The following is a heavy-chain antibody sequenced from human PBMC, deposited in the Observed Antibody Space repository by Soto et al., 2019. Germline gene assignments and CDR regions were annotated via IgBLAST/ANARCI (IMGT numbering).Heavy chain of an antibody. J-gene: IGHJ4*02. CDR1: GGSFSGYI. D-gene: IGHD1-26*01. V-gene: IGHV4-34*01. Sequence: SETLSLTCDVYGGSFSGYIWTWIRQTPGKGLQWIGQINHSGSANYNPSLKSRVTISVHTSNSQFSLELSSVTAADTAVYYCARDIINGSQYSGCWYYFDSWGQGTQVNVSS. CDR2: INHSGSA. CDR3: ARDIINGSQYSGCWYYFDS.